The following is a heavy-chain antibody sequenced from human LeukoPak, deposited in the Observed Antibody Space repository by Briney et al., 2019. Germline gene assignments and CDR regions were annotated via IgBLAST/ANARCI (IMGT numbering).Heavy chain of an antibody. CDR3: ARHDSSGWSDC. Sequence: SETLSLTCTVSGGSVSSYYWTWIRQPPGKGLEWIGYIYNSGSTSYTPSLKSRVTISVDTSKNQFSLKLSSVTAADTAVYYCARHDSSGWSDCWGQGTLVTVSS. CDR2: IYNSGST. V-gene: IGHV4-59*08. CDR1: GGSVSSYY. D-gene: IGHD6-19*01. J-gene: IGHJ5*01.